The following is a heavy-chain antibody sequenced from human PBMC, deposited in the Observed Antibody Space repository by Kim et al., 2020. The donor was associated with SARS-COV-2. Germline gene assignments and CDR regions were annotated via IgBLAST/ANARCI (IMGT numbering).Heavy chain of an antibody. CDR3: ARDRTIFGDRRLYGMDV. Sequence: GGSLRLSCAASGFTFSSYGMHWVRQAPGKGLEWVAVIWYDGSNKYYADSVKGRFTISRDNSKNTLYLQMNSLRAEDTAVYYCARDRTIFGDRRLYGMDVWGQGTTVTVSS. CDR2: IWYDGSNK. J-gene: IGHJ6*02. V-gene: IGHV3-33*01. D-gene: IGHD3-3*01. CDR1: GFTFSSYG.